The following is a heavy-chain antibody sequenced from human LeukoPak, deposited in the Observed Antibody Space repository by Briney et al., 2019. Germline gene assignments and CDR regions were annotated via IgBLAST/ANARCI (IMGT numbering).Heavy chain of an antibody. D-gene: IGHD2-8*01. V-gene: IGHV1-2*02. CDR1: GYTFSGYY. Sequence: GASVKVSCKASGYTFSGYYMHWVRQAPGQGLEWMGWINPNSGGTNYAQKFQGRVTMTRDTSISTAYMELSRLRSDDTAVYYCARVRRYCTNGVCYYFDYWGQGTLVTVSS. CDR2: INPNSGGT. J-gene: IGHJ4*02. CDR3: ARVRRYCTNGVCYYFDY.